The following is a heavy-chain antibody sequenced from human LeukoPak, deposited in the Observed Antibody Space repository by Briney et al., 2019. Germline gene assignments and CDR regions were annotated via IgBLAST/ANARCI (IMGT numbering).Heavy chain of an antibody. CDR1: GGSFSGYY. D-gene: IGHD6-19*01. J-gene: IGHJ4*02. V-gene: IGHV4-34*01. CDR2: INHSGST. Sequence: SETLSLTCAVYGGSFSGYYWSWIRQPPGKGLGWIGEINHSGSTNYNPSLKSRVTISVDTSKNQFSLKLSSVTAADTAVYYCARGAGYSSGWRVFDYWGQGTLVTVS. CDR3: ARGAGYSSGWRVFDY.